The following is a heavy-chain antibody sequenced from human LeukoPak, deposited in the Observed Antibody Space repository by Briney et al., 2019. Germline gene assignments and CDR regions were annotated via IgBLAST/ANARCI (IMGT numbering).Heavy chain of an antibody. CDR2: INPNSGGT. J-gene: IGHJ4*02. D-gene: IGHD2-15*01. V-gene: IGHV1-2*02. CDR3: ARDIVVVVAATAKDYYFDY. Sequence: ASVKVSCKASGYTFTGYYMHWVRQAPGQGLEWMGWINPNSGGTNYAQKFQGRVTMTRDTSISTAYMELSRLRSDGTAVYYCARDIVVVVAATAKDYYFDYWGQGTLVTVSS. CDR1: GYTFTGYY.